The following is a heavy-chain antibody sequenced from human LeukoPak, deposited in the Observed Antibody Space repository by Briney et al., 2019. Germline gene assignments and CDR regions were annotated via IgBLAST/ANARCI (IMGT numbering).Heavy chain of an antibody. Sequence: GGSLRLSCAASGFTFSSYEINWVRQAPGKGLEWVSYISSSGSIIYYADSVKGRSTISRDNTKNSLYLQMNSLRAEDTAVYYCARDLGIVTGFDYWGQGTLVTVSS. CDR3: ARDLGIVTGFDY. CDR1: GFTFSSYE. D-gene: IGHD2-2*03. CDR2: ISSSGSII. V-gene: IGHV3-48*03. J-gene: IGHJ4*02.